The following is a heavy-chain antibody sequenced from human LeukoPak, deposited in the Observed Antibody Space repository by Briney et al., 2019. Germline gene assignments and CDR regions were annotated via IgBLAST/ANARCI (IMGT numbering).Heavy chain of an antibody. V-gene: IGHV3-64*01. CDR1: GFTFSSYA. Sequence: PGGSLRLSCAASGFTFSSYAMHWVRQAPGKGLEDVSAISSNGGSTYYANSVKGRFTISRDNSKNTLYLQMGSLRAEDMAVYHCARKTTSQAFDIWGQGTMVTVSS. CDR3: ARKTTSQAFDI. CDR2: ISSNGGST. D-gene: IGHD4-17*01. J-gene: IGHJ3*02.